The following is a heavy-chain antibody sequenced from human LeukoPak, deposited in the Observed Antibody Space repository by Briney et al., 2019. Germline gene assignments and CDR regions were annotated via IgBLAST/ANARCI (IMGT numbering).Heavy chain of an antibody. V-gene: IGHV3-23*01. CDR3: AKDLKRLVVGNNWFDP. CDR1: EFTFGSYA. J-gene: IGHJ5*02. Sequence: GGSLRLSCAASEFTFGSYAMSWVRQAPGKGLEWVSAISGSGGSTYYADSVKGRFTISRDNSKNTLYLQMNSLRAEDTAVYYCAKDLKRLVVGNNWFDPWGQGTLVTVSS. CDR2: ISGSGGST. D-gene: IGHD2-8*02.